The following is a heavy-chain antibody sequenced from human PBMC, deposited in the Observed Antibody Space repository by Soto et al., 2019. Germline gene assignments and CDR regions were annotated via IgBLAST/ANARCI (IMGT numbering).Heavy chain of an antibody. D-gene: IGHD2-2*01. Sequence: APVEASSKASGDRIASRSRRWLRHAPRQGLEWMGWISAYNGNTNYAQKLQGRVTMTTDTSTSTAYMELRSLRSDDTAVYYCATFISVPDKPSVFDIWGQGTMVTVSS. CDR3: ATFISVPDKPSVFDI. CDR1: GDRIASRS. V-gene: IGHV1-18*01. J-gene: IGHJ3*02. CDR2: ISAYNGNT.